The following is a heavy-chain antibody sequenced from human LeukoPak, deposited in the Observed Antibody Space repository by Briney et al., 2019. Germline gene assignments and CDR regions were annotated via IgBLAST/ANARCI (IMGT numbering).Heavy chain of an antibody. CDR2: ISYDGSNK. CDR3: AREGEYSSGWQTPYNWCDP. Sequence: PGGSLRLSCAASGFTFSSYAMHWVRQAPGKGLEWVAVISYDGSNKYYSDSVKGRFTISRDNSKNTLYLQMSSLRAEDTAVYYCAREGEYSSGWQTPYNWCDPWGQGTLVTVSS. J-gene: IGHJ5*02. D-gene: IGHD6-19*01. CDR1: GFTFSSYA. V-gene: IGHV3-30-3*01.